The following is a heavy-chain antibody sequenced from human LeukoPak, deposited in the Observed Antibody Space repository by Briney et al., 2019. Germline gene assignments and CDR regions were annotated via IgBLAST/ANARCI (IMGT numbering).Heavy chain of an antibody. CDR3: ARDDYSSGWYAFDY. V-gene: IGHV3-7*01. CDR2: INQDGSEK. Sequence: GGSLRLSCAASGFTFSDYNMSWVRQPPGKGLEWVANINQDGSEKYYVDSVKGRFTISRDNAKNSLYLQMNSLRAEDTAVYYCARDDYSSGWYAFDYWGQGTLVTVSS. D-gene: IGHD6-19*01. CDR1: GFTFSDYN. J-gene: IGHJ4*02.